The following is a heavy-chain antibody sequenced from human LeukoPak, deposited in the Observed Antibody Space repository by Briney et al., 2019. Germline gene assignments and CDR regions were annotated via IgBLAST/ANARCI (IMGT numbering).Heavy chain of an antibody. CDR1: GFTFRSYA. CDR2: IYSGGST. Sequence: PGGSLRLSCAPSGFTFRSYAMSWVRQAPGKGLEWVSVIYSGGSTYYADSVKGRFTISRDNSKNTLYLQMNSLRAEDTAVYYCARGPYDSSGYRFDYWGQGTLVTVSS. J-gene: IGHJ4*02. CDR3: ARGPYDSSGYRFDY. V-gene: IGHV3-66*01. D-gene: IGHD3-22*01.